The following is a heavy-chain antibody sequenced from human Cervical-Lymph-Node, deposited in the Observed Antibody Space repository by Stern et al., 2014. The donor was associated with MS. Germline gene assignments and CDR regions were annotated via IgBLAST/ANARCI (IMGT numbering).Heavy chain of an antibody. CDR2: VNANGGSA. D-gene: IGHD5/OR15-5a*01. V-gene: IGHV1-46*01. CDR3: ATLYDSSGNYGMEV. J-gene: IGHJ6*02. CDR1: GYTFIRYY. Sequence: QDQLEQSGAQVKKPGASVKVSCKGSGYTFIRYYIQWLRQAPGPGLEWMGVVNANGGSARYAQKFQGRVTMASDTSTSTVSMELSSLRSEDTAVYYCATLYDSSGNYGMEVWGQGTTVIVSS.